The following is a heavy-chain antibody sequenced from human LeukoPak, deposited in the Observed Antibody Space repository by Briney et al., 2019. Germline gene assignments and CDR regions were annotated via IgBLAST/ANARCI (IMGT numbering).Heavy chain of an antibody. Sequence: SGGSLRLSCAASGFDFSTYAMSWVRQAPGEGLEWVSGIGGGDTHYADSVKGRFTISRDNSKSTVELHMSSLRVEDTAVYYCAKDGQSFNSMWDYLDSWGRGTLVTVSS. CDR3: AKDGQSFNSMWDYLDS. V-gene: IGHV3-23*01. J-gene: IGHJ4*02. CDR1: GFDFSTYA. D-gene: IGHD1-26*01. CDR2: IGGGDT.